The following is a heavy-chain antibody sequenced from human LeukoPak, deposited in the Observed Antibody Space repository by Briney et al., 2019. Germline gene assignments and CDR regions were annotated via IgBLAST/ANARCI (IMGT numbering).Heavy chain of an antibody. J-gene: IGHJ4*02. CDR3: AREGNYYDSSDRGAY. CDR1: GGSISSSSYY. Sequence: SETLSLTCTVSGGSISSSSYYWGWIRQPPGKGLEWIGSIYYSGSTYYNPSLKSRVTISVDTSKNQFSLKLSSVTVADTAVYYCAREGNYYDSSDRGAYWGQGTLVTVSS. D-gene: IGHD3-22*01. CDR2: IYYSGST. V-gene: IGHV4-39*07.